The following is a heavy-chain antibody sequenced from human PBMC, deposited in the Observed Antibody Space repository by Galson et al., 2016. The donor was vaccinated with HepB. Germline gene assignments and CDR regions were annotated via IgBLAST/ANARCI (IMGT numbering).Heavy chain of an antibody. CDR1: GFTFGDYV. Sequence: SLRLSCATSGFTFGDYVVSWVRQAPGQGLEWVGFMRNRAYGGTTEYTASVKGRFTMSRDDSKNIAYLQMNSLKVEDTAVYYCTRSGGANPRSYFYYGMDVWGPGTTVIVSS. CDR3: TRSGGANPRSYFYYGMDV. V-gene: IGHV3-49*04. J-gene: IGHJ6*02. D-gene: IGHD3-10*01. CDR2: MRNRAYGGTT.